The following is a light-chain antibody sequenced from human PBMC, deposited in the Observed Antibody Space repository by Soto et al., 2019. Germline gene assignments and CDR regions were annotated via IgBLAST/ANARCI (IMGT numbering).Light chain of an antibody. J-gene: IGLJ1*01. CDR1: SSDVGGYNH. V-gene: IGLV2-11*01. CDR2: DVT. Sequence: QSALTQPRSVSGSPGQSVTISCTGTSSDVGGYNHVSWYQQHPDKAPKLMIYDVTKRPSGVPDRFSGSKSGNTASLTISGLHAVDEADYFCCSFAGSPRVFGTGTKLTVL. CDR3: CSFAGSPRV.